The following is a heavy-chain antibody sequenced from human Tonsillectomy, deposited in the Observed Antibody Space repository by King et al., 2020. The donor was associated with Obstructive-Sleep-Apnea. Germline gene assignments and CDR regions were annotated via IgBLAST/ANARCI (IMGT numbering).Heavy chain of an antibody. CDR3: ARASPLYSSSWFFLDY. J-gene: IGHJ4*02. CDR1: GFTFSSYS. CDR2: ISSSSSYI. Sequence: VQLVESGGGLVKPGGSLRLSCAASGFTFSSYSMNWVRQAPGKGLEWVSSISSSSSYIYYADSVKGRFTISRDHAKNSLYLQMNSLRAEDTAVYYCARASPLYSSSWFFLDYWGQGTLVTVSS. V-gene: IGHV3-21*01. D-gene: IGHD6-13*01.